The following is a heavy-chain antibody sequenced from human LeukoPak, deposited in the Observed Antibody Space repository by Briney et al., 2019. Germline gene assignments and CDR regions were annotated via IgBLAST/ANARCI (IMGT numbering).Heavy chain of an antibody. CDR1: GFTFSSYA. CDR3: ASALIAVAGTGNASDY. Sequence: SGGSLRLSCAASGFTFSSYAMSWVRQAPGKGLEWVSAISDSDGNTYYADSVKGRFTISRDNSKNTLYLQMNSLRAEDTAVYYCASALIAVAGTGNASDYWGRGTLVTVSS. J-gene: IGHJ4*02. CDR2: ISDSDGNT. D-gene: IGHD6-19*01. V-gene: IGHV3-23*01.